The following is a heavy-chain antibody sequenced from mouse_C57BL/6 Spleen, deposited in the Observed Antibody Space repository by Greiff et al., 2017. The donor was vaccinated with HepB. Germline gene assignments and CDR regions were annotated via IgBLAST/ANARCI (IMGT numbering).Heavy chain of an antibody. D-gene: IGHD1-1*01. CDR1: GYTFTDYE. CDR3: TRGFSFIFDY. Sequence: QVQLKQSGAELVRPGASVTLSCKASGYTFTDYEMHWVKQTPVHGLEWIGAIDPETGGTAYNQKFKGKAILTADKSSSTAYMELRSLTSEDSAVYYCTRGFSFIFDYWGQGTTLTVSS. V-gene: IGHV1-15*01. J-gene: IGHJ2*01. CDR2: IDPETGGT.